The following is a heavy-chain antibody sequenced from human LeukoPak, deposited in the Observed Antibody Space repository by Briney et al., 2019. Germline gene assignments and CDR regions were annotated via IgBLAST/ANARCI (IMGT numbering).Heavy chain of an antibody. Sequence: SETLSLTCTVSGGSISSYYWSWIRQPPGKGLEWIGYIYYSGSTNYNPSLKRRVTISVDTSKIQFSLKLSSVTAADTAVYYCARAIYYYDSSGYFDWGQGTLVTVSS. CDR1: GGSISSYY. V-gene: IGHV4-59*01. CDR2: IYYSGST. J-gene: IGHJ4*02. CDR3: ARAIYYYDSSGYFD. D-gene: IGHD3-22*01.